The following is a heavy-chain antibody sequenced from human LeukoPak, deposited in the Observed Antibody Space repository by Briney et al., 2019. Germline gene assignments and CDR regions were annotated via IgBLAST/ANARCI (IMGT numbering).Heavy chain of an antibody. CDR2: ICTSGGT. CDR1: GGSFSSGSYY. J-gene: IGHJ2*01. Sequence: SETLSLTCTVSGGSFSSGSYYWSWIRQPAGKGLEWIGRICTSGGTNYNPSLRSRVTMSVDTSKNQFSLRLSSVTAADTAVYYCARNFANWYFDLWGRGTLVTVSS. V-gene: IGHV4-61*02. CDR3: ARNFANWYFDL.